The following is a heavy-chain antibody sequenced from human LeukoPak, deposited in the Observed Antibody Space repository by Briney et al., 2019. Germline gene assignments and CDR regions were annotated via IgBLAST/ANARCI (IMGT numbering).Heavy chain of an antibody. V-gene: IGHV1-2*02. CDR3: ARCGSCCTPYNWFDP. D-gene: IGHD2-15*01. Sequence: ASVKVSCKASGYTSTGYYMHWVRQAPGQGLEWMGWINPNSGGTDYAQKFQGRVTMTRDTSISTAYMELSRLRSDDTAVYYCARCGSCCTPYNWFDPWGQGTLATVSS. J-gene: IGHJ5*02. CDR2: INPNSGGT. CDR1: GYTSTGYY.